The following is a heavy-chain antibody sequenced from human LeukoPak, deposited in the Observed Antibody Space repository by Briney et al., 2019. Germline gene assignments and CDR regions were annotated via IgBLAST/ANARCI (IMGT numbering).Heavy chain of an antibody. D-gene: IGHD2-2*01. Sequence: ASVKLSCKVSGHTLTELSMHWVRQAPGKGREWMGSFDPEDGETVYAQNFQGRVTLTEDTSIDRAYMELYILRSEDTAVYYCATPGPAPINNWFDTWGQGTLVTVSS. V-gene: IGHV1-24*01. J-gene: IGHJ5*02. CDR2: FDPEDGET. CDR3: ATPGPAPINNWFDT. CDR1: GHTLTELS.